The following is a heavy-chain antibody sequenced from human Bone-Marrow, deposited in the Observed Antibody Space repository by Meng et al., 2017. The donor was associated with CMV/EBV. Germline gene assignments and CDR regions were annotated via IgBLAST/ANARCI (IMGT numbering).Heavy chain of an antibody. D-gene: IGHD2-8*01. J-gene: IGHJ6*02. CDR2: INSDGSST. V-gene: IGHV3-74*01. Sequence: GGSLRLSCAASGFTFDDYGMSWVRQAPGKGLVWVSRINSDGSSTSYADSVKGRFTISRDNAKNSLYLQMNSLRAEDTAVYYCARDRWEVLMVQYGMDFWGQGTMVTVSS. CDR3: ARDRWEVLMVQYGMDF. CDR1: GFTFDDYG.